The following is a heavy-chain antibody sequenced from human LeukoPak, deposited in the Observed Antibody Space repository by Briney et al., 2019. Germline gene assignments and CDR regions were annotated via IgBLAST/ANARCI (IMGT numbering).Heavy chain of an antibody. J-gene: IGHJ5*02. CDR2: IAHDGSIQ. CDR1: GFAFSSYG. D-gene: IGHD3-9*01. Sequence: PGGSLRLSCVTSGFAFSSYGMHWVRQAPGRGLEWVTVIAHDGSIQHYADSVKGRFTISRDNSKNTLYLQMNYLRAEDTAVYYCAKDPTSVGGRHDWLLDSWGQGTLVTVSS. V-gene: IGHV3-30*18. CDR3: AKDPTSVGGRHDWLLDS.